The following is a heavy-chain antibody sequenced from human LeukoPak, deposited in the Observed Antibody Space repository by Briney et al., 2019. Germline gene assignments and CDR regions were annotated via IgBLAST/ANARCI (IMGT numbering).Heavy chain of an antibody. D-gene: IGHD5-18*01. Sequence: GGSLRLSCAASGFTFSSYSMNWVRQAPGKGLEWVSSISSSSSYIYYADSVKGRFTISRDNAKNSLYLQMYSLRAENTAVYYCARDLRGYSYGYNRYYGMDVWGQGTTVTVSS. CDR1: GFTFSSYS. CDR3: ARDLRGYSYGYNRYYGMDV. J-gene: IGHJ6*02. V-gene: IGHV3-21*01. CDR2: ISSSSSYI.